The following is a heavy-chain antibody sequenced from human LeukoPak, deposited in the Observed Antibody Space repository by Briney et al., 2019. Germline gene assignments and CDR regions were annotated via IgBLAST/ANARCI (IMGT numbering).Heavy chain of an antibody. J-gene: IGHJ3*02. CDR2: INSDGSST. CDR1: GFTFSSYW. V-gene: IGHV3-74*01. D-gene: IGHD6-19*01. CDR3: ARGVSSVAVVWGESEDAFDI. Sequence: GGSLRLSCAASGFTFSSYWMHWVRQAPGKGLVWISRINSDGSSTSYADSVKGRFTISRDNAKNTLYLQMNSLRAEDTAVYYCARGVSSVAVVWGESEDAFDIWGQGTMVTVSS.